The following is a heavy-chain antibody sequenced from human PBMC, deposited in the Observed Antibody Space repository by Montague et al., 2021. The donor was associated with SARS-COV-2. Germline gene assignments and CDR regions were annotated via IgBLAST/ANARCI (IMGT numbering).Heavy chain of an antibody. CDR2: IYYSGST. CDR3: ASTTWLRGYFDL. V-gene: IGHV4-39*07. J-gene: IGHJ2*01. D-gene: IGHD5-12*01. Sequence: SETLSLTCTVSGGSISSGGYYWGWIRQPPGKGLECIGSIYYSGSTYYNPSLKSRVTISVDTSKNHFSLKLSSVTAADTAVYYCASTTWLRGYFDLWGRGTLVTVSS. CDR1: GGSISSGGYY.